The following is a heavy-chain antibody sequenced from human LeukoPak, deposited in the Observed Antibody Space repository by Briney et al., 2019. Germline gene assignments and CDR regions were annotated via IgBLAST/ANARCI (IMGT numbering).Heavy chain of an antibody. CDR2: IYYSEST. CDR3: VGGEVTMIVVVIGFWDV. Sequence: SETLSLTCTVSGGSISSYYWSWIRQPPGKGLEWIGSIYYSESTYYNPSLKSRVTISVDTSKNQFSLKLSSVTAADTAVYYCVGGEVTMIVVVIGFWDVWGQGTTVTVSS. D-gene: IGHD3-22*01. CDR1: GGSISSYY. J-gene: IGHJ6*02. V-gene: IGHV4-39*07.